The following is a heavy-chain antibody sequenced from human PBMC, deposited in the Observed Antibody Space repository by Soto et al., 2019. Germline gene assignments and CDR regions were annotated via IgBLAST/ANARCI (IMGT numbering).Heavy chain of an antibody. CDR3: ARDGGRHSGGIDY. J-gene: IGHJ4*02. CDR1: GGTFSSYS. V-gene: IGHV1-69*01. CDR2: IIPIFGTA. Sequence: QVQLVQSGAEVKKPGSSVKVSCKASGGTFSSYSINWVRQAPGQGLEWMGEIIPIFGTANYAQKFQGRVTMTADEATGTAYMELSSVGSEDTAVYYCARDGGRHSGGIDYWGQGTLVTVSS. D-gene: IGHD1-26*01.